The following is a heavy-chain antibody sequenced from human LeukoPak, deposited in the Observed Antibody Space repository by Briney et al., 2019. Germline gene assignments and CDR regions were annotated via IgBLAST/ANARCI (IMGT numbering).Heavy chain of an antibody. Sequence: ASVKVSCKASGGTFSSYAISWVRQAPGQGLEWMGGIIPIFGTANYAQKFQGRVTITADESTSTAYMELSSLRSEDTAVYYCARGHDKSAYSGSYFDYWGQGTLVTVSS. CDR3: ARGHDKSAYSGSYFDY. V-gene: IGHV1-69*13. J-gene: IGHJ4*02. CDR1: GGTFSSYA. CDR2: IIPIFGTA. D-gene: IGHD1-26*01.